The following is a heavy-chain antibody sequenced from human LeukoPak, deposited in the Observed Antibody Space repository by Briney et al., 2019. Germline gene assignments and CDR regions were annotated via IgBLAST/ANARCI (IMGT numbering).Heavy chain of an antibody. V-gene: IGHV3-48*03. CDR2: ISSSGSTI. Sequence: PGGSLRLSCAASGFTFSSYEMNWVRQAPGKGLEWVSYISSSGSTIYYADSVKGRFTISRDNAKNSHYLQMNSLRAEDTAVYYCASLGDIVVVVADNAFDIWGQGTMVTVSS. D-gene: IGHD2-15*01. CDR3: ASLGDIVVVVADNAFDI. J-gene: IGHJ3*02. CDR1: GFTFSSYE.